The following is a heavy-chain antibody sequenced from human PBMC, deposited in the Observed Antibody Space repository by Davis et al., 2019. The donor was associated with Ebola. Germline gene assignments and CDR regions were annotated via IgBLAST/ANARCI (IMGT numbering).Heavy chain of an antibody. CDR1: GDSISSYY. V-gene: IGHV4-59*01. J-gene: IGHJ6*04. Sequence: SETLSLTCTVSGDSISSYYWSWIRQPPGKGLEWIAYIFPSGGTNYNPSLKSRVTISVDTSKNQFSLKLSSVTAADTAVYYCARQSSYYYYYGMDVWGKGTTVTVSS. D-gene: IGHD6-19*01. CDR3: ARQSSYYYYYGMDV. CDR2: IFPSGGT.